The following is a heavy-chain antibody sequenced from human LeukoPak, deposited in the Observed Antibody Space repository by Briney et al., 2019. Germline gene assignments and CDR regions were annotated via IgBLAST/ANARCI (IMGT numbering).Heavy chain of an antibody. CDR3: AKHFLGSGPLSRYSLP. CDR2: ITTSGSGT. CDR1: GISSGNLA. Sequence: RGSLTPSCPASGISSGNLAAIWVSRAPGKGLEWVSSITTSGSGTTCVDSVKGRFTISRDNPKNTLYLEMNSLRAEDTALYYCAKHFLGSGPLSRYSLPWRRGPVVTVSS. D-gene: IGHD3-3*02. J-gene: IGHJ2*01. V-gene: IGHV3-23*01.